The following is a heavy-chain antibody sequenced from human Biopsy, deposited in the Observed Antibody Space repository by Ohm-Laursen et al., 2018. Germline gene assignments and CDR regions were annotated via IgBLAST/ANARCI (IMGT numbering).Heavy chain of an antibody. CDR1: GVSISTYY. CDR3: ARDSGGMATILDAFDL. CDR2: IYYSGST. V-gene: IGHV4-59*01. Sequence: SDTLSLTCTVSGVSISTYYWSWIRQSPGRGLEWIAYIYYSGSTDYNPSLKSRVTISLDTSKNQFSLRLSSVTAADAAVYYCARDSGGMATILDAFDLWGQGTMVTVSP. J-gene: IGHJ3*01. D-gene: IGHD5-24*01.